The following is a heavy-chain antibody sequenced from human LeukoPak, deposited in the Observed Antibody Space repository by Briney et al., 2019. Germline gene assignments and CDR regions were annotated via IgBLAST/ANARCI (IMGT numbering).Heavy chain of an antibody. CDR1: GGSISSGGYS. CDR2: IYHSGST. D-gene: IGHD3-10*01. V-gene: IGHV4-30-2*01. CDR3: ARTYYYGSGSDAFDI. Sequence: SETLSLTCAVSGGSISSGGYSWSWIRQPPGKGLEWTGYIYHSGSTYYNPSLKSRVTISVDRSKNQFSLKLSSVTAADTAVYYCARTYYYGSGSDAFDIWGQGTMVTVSS. J-gene: IGHJ3*02.